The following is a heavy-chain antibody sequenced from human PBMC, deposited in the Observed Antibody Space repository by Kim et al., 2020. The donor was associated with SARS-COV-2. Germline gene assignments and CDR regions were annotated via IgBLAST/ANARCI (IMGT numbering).Heavy chain of an antibody. V-gene: IGHV4-31*03. Sequence: SETLSLTCTVSGGSISSGGYYWSWIRQHPGKGLEWIGYIYYSGSTYYNPSLKSRVTISVDTSKNQFSLKLSSVTAADTAVYYCARGRSGYPSALDYWGQGTLVTVSS. CDR2: IYYSGST. CDR3: ARGRSGYPSALDY. J-gene: IGHJ4*02. D-gene: IGHD3-3*01. CDR1: GGSISSGGYY.